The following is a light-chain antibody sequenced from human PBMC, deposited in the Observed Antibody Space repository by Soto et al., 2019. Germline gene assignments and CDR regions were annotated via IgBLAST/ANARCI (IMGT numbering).Light chain of an antibody. CDR2: KDS. CDR1: ALPKQY. J-gene: IGLJ7*01. CDR3: QSADSSGTYAV. V-gene: IGLV3-25*03. Sequence: SYELTQPPSVSVSPGQTARITCSGDALPKQYAYWYQQKPGQAPVLVIYKDSERPSGIPERFSGSSSGTTVTLTISGVQADDEADYYCQSADSSGTYAVFGGGTQLTVL.